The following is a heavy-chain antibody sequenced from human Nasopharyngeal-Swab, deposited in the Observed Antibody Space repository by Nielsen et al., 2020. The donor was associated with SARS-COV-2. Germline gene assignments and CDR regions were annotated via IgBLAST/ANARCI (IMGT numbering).Heavy chain of an antibody. CDR3: AKDLGIAVAGTGHDL. D-gene: IGHD6-19*01. V-gene: IGHV3-9*01. CDR1: GFSFDDYA. J-gene: IGHJ5*02. Sequence: SLKISCAASGFSFDDYAIHWVRQAPGKGLEWVSGISWNSGRIGYADSVKGRFTISRDNAKNSLFLQMNSLRAEDTALYYCAKDLGIAVAGTGHDLWGQGTLVTVSS. CDR2: ISWNSGRI.